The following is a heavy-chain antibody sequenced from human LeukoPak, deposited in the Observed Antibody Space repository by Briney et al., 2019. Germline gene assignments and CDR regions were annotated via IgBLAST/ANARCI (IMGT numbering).Heavy chain of an antibody. CDR2: FYWDDDE. CDR1: GFSLSTSGVG. V-gene: IGHV2-5*02. D-gene: IGHD1-26*01. CDR3: AHSLVIATIPGATRKPYYFDY. Sequence: SGPTLVKPTQTITLTCTFSGFSLSTSGVGVGWIRQPPGKALEWLALFYWDDDERYSPSLKSRLTITKDTSNNQVVLTMTNMDPVDTATYFCAHSLVIATIPGATRKPYYFDYWGQGALVTVSS. J-gene: IGHJ4*02.